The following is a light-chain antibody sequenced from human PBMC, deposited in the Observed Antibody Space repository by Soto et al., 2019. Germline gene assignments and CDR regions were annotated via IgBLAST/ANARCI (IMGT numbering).Light chain of an antibody. CDR2: RDG. CDR3: AVWDASLTGWV. CDR1: SSNIGSHY. J-gene: IGLJ3*02. V-gene: IGLV1-47*01. Sequence: QLVLTQPPSASGTPGQSLTISCAGSSSNIGSHYVYWYQHLPGTAPKLLIFRDGQRPSGVPDRFFGSKSGTSASLAISGLRSEDEAHYYCAVWDASLTGWVFGGGTKLTVL.